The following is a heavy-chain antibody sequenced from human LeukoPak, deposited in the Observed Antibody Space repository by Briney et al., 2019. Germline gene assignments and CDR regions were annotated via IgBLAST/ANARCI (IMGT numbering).Heavy chain of an antibody. Sequence: SETLSLTCAVYGGSFSGYYWSWIRQPPGKGLEWIGEINHSGSTNYNPSLKSRVTISVDTSKNQFSLKLSSVTAADTAVYYCARGITMIVVVPAPFGYWGQGALVTVSS. CDR2: INHSGST. V-gene: IGHV4-34*01. CDR3: ARGITMIVVVPAPFGY. D-gene: IGHD3-22*01. CDR1: GGSFSGYY. J-gene: IGHJ4*02.